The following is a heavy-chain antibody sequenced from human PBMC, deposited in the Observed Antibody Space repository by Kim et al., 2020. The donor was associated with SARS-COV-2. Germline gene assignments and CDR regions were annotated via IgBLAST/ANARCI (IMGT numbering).Heavy chain of an antibody. CDR1: GLILRDHA. V-gene: IGHV3-9*01. CDR2: IFLNTGGT. Sequence: GGSLRLSCVASGLILRDHAMHWVRQAPGKGLEWVGGIFLNTGGTDYADSVKGRFTISKDNAKNSLFLQMNNLRLEDTALYYCGKDVSPGGMDVWGQGTTVTVSS. CDR3: GKDVSPGGMDV. J-gene: IGHJ6*02.